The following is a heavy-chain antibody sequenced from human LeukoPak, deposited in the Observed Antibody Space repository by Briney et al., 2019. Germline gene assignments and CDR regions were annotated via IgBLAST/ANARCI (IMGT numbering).Heavy chain of an antibody. D-gene: IGHD1-26*01. Sequence: GGSLRLSCAASGFAFSDYYMSWIRQPPGKGLEWVSFISSSGSTIYYADSVKGRFTISRDNARNSLYLQMNSLRAEDTATYYCARDYEAGAIDYWGQGTLVTVSS. J-gene: IGHJ4*02. CDR3: ARDYEAGAIDY. CDR2: ISSSGSTI. V-gene: IGHV3-11*01. CDR1: GFAFSDYY.